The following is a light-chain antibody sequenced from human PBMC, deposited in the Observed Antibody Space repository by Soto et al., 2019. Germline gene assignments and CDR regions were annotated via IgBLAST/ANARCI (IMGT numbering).Light chain of an antibody. CDR1: QSISRS. Sequence: SPPILSVSPGERATPSCRASQSISRSLAWYQQKPGQAPRLLISDASTRATGIPARFSGSGSGTEFTLTISSLQSEDFALYYCQQYNSWPPGTFGQGTKVDIK. CDR2: DAS. J-gene: IGKJ2*01. CDR3: QQYNSWPPGT. V-gene: IGKV3-15*01.